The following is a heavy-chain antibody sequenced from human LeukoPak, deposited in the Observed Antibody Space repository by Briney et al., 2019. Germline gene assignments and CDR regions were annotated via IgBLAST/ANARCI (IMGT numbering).Heavy chain of an antibody. Sequence: SETLSLTCTVSGGSISSYFWSWIRQPPGKGLEWIGYIYYSGSTNYNPSLKSRVTISVDTSKNQFSLKLSSVTAADTAVYYCARDRDAYLDYWGQGTLVTVSS. CDR2: IYYSGST. CDR3: ARDRDAYLDY. CDR1: GGSISSYF. V-gene: IGHV4-59*01. J-gene: IGHJ4*02. D-gene: IGHD3-10*01.